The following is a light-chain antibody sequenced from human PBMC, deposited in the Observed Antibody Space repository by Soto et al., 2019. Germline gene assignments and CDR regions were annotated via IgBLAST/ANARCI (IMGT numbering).Light chain of an antibody. CDR2: DAS. Sequence: DIQMTQSPSSLSASVGDRVTITCQASQDISNYLNWYQQKPGKAPKLLIYDASNLETGVPSRFSGSGSGTDFTLTISSLQPEDFATYYCQHYTSDSIATFGQGTRLEIK. J-gene: IGKJ5*01. CDR1: QDISNY. V-gene: IGKV1-33*01. CDR3: QHYTSDSIAT.